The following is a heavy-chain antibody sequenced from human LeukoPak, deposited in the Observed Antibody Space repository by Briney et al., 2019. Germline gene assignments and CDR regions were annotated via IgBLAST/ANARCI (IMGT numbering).Heavy chain of an antibody. D-gene: IGHD1-26*01. CDR1: GFTFTSSA. CDR2: IVVGSGNT. CDR3: AAAIRIVGATFSDY. V-gene: IGHV1-58*02. Sequence: SEKVSCKASGFTFTSSAMQWVRQARGQRLEWIGWIVVGSGNTNYAQKFQERVTITRDMSTSTAYMELSSLRSEDTAVYYCAAAIRIVGATFSDYWGQGTLVTVSS. J-gene: IGHJ4*02.